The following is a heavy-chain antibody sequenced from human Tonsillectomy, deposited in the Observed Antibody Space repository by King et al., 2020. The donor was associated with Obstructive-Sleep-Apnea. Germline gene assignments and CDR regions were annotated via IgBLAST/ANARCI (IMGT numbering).Heavy chain of an antibody. CDR3: ARVWQINGTTLGLDY. Sequence: EVQLVQSGAVAQKPGESLMISCSASGYRFTSYWIGWVRQMPGKGLEWMGIIYPGDSEVRYSPSFEGQVTISADKSITTAYLQWNTLKASDTAIYYCARVWQINGTTLGLDYWGQGTLVTVSS. V-gene: IGHV5-51*01. D-gene: IGHD1-20*01. CDR2: IYPGDSEV. J-gene: IGHJ4*02. CDR1: GYRFTSYW.